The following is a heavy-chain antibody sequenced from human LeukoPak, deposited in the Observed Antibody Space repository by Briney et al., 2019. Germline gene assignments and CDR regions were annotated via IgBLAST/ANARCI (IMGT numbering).Heavy chain of an antibody. V-gene: IGHV3-23*01. J-gene: IGHJ4*02. CDR1: GFTFSSYW. Sequence: GGSLRLPCAASGFTFSSYWMNWVRHAPGKGLEWVSAISGSGGSTYYADSVKGRFTISRDNSKNTLYLQMNSLRAEDTAVYYCAKAYVGASRPVYFDYWGQGTLVTVSS. CDR3: AKAYVGASRPVYFDY. CDR2: ISGSGGST. D-gene: IGHD1-26*01.